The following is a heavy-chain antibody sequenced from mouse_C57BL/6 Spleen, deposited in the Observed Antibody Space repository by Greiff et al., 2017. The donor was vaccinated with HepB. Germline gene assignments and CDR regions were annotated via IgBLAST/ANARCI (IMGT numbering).Heavy chain of an antibody. J-gene: IGHJ2*01. CDR1: GYTFTSYW. CDR2: IDPSDSYT. D-gene: IGHD1-1*02. Sequence: QVQLKQPGAELVKPGASVKLSCKASGYTFTSYWMQWVKQRPGQGLEWIGEIDPSDSYTNYNQKFKGKATLTVDTSSSTAYMQLSSLTSEDSAVYYCATLWYWGQGTTLTVSS. CDR3: ATLWY. V-gene: IGHV1-50*01.